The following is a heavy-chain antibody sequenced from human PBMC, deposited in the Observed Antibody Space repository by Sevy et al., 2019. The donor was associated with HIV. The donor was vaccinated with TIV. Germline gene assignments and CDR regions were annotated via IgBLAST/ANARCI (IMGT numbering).Heavy chain of an antibody. CDR2: ISSSGDHI. D-gene: IGHD1-26*01. V-gene: IGHV3-21*01. J-gene: IGHJ4*02. Sequence: GGSLRLSCAASEFTFNAYSMNWVRQAPGKGLEWVSSISSSGDHIYYADSVKGRFTVSRDNAKNSLYLQINSLRVEDTAVYYCASFSGSYWGQGTLVTVSS. CDR3: ASFSGSY. CDR1: EFTFNAYS.